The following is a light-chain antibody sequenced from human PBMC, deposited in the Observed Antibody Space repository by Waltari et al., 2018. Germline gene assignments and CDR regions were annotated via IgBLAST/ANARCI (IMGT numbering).Light chain of an antibody. CDR3: LVYMGSGIWV. J-gene: IGLJ3*02. Sequence: QTVVTQEPSLSVSPGGAVTLTCALSSGSLSSPSYFSWYLQTLGQPPRTLMYKANIRSSGVPDRFSGSSLGNKAALTITGAQADDESDYYCLVYMGSGIWVFGGGTKLTVL. CDR1: SGSLSSPSY. CDR2: KAN. V-gene: IGLV8-61*01.